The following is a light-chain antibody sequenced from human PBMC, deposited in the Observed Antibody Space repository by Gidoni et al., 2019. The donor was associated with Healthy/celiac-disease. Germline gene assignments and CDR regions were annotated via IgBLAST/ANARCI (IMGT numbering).Light chain of an antibody. J-gene: IGKJ1*01. CDR1: QSVSSSY. V-gene: IGKV3-20*01. CDR2: GAS. Sequence: DIVLTQSPGTLSLSPGERATLSCRASQSVSSSYLAWYQQKPGQAPRLLSYGASSRATCIPDRFSGSGSGTDFTLTISRLEPEDFAVDYCQQYGSSPTWTFGQGTKVEIK. CDR3: QQYGSSPTWT.